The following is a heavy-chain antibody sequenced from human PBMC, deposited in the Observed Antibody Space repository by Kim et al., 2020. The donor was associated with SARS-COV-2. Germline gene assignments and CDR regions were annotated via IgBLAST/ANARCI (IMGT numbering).Heavy chain of an antibody. CDR3: ARVGEWTHYDFWSGYPTPFDY. J-gene: IGHJ4*02. CDR2: ISSSSSYI. Sequence: GGSLRLSCAASGFTFSSYSMNWVRQAPGKGLEWVSSISSSSSYIYYADSVKGRFTISRDNAKNSLYLQMNSLRAEDTAVYYCARVGEWTHYDFWSGYPTPFDYWGQGTLVTVSS. CDR1: GFTFSSYS. D-gene: IGHD3-3*01. V-gene: IGHV3-21*01.